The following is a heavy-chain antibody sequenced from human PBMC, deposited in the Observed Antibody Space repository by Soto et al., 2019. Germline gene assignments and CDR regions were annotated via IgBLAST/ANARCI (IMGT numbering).Heavy chain of an antibody. V-gene: IGHV1-69*13. D-gene: IGHD2-2*01. J-gene: IGHJ6*02. CDR1: GGTFSSYA. Sequence: SVKVSCKASGGTFSSYAISWVRQAPGQGLEWMGGIIPIFGTANYAQKFQGRVTITADESTSTAYMELSSLRSEDTAVYYCAGTGSSYYGMDVWGQGTTVTVSS. CDR3: AGTGSSYYGMDV. CDR2: IIPIFGTA.